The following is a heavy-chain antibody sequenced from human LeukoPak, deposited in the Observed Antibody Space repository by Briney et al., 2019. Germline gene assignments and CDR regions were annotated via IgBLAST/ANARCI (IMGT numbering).Heavy chain of an antibody. J-gene: IGHJ4*02. CDR2: ISSSSGTI. V-gene: IGHV3-48*01. Sequence: GGSLRLSCAASGFTFSTYNMYWVRQALGKGLEWVSYISSSSGTIYYADSVQGRFTISRDNAKNSLYLQMNSLRAEDTAVYYCARRLTASGKHYFDYWGQGTLVTVSS. D-gene: IGHD6-13*01. CDR1: GFTFSTYN. CDR3: ARRLTASGKHYFDY.